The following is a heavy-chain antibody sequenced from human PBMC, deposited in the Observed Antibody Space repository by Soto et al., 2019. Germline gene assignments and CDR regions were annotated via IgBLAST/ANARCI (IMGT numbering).Heavy chain of an antibody. V-gene: IGHV3-30*18. Sequence: QGHLVESGGRVVQPGRSLRLSCAASGFTFSDYGMHWVRQAPGKGLEWVAVVPYDGSKKYYADSVKGRFTISRDNSKNTLYLQMNSLRTEDTAVYYCANDLSVIATVNYFDYWGQGTLVTVSS. J-gene: IGHJ4*02. CDR2: VPYDGSKK. CDR3: ANDLSVIATVNYFDY. CDR1: GFTFSDYG. D-gene: IGHD4-17*01.